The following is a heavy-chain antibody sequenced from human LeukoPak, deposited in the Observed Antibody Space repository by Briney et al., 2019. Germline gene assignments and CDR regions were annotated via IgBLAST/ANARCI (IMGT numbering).Heavy chain of an antibody. J-gene: IGHJ4*02. V-gene: IGHV1-69*04. Sequence: ASVKVSCKASGGTFSSYAISWVRQAPGQGLEWMGRIIPIFGIANYAQKFQGRVTITADKSTSTAYMELSSLRSEDTAVYYCARDNFGAVDYWGQGTLVTVSS. CDR1: GGTFSSYA. CDR3: ARDNFGAVDY. CDR2: IIPIFGIA. D-gene: IGHD3-3*01.